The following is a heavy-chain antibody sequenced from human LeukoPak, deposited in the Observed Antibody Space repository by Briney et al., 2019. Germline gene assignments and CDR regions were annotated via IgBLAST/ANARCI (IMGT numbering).Heavy chain of an antibody. CDR3: ARDSSGWDYYFDY. CDR2: ISYDGSNK. D-gene: IGHD6-19*01. CDR1: GFTFSSYA. Sequence: PGGSLRLSCAASGFTFSSYAMHWVRQAPGKGLEWVAVISYDGSNKYYADSVKGRFTISRDNSKNTLYLQMNSLRAEDTAVYYCARDSSGWDYYFDYWGQGTLVTVSS. V-gene: IGHV3-30*04. J-gene: IGHJ4*02.